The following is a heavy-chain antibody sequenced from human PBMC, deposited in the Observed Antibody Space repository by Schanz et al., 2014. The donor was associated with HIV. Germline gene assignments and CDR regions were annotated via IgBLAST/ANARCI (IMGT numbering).Heavy chain of an antibody. J-gene: IGHJ6*02. V-gene: IGHV3-30*18. CDR1: GFTFSSYG. Sequence: QVQLVESGGGVVQPGRSLRLSCAASGFTFSSYGMHWVRQAPGKGLEWVAVISYDGSNKYYADSVKGRFTVSRDNSKTTLYLQMDSLRAEDTAVYFCAKDSRLEWLNPYNYYGMDVWGQGTLVTVSS. D-gene: IGHD3-3*01. CDR3: AKDSRLEWLNPYNYYGMDV. CDR2: ISYDGSNK.